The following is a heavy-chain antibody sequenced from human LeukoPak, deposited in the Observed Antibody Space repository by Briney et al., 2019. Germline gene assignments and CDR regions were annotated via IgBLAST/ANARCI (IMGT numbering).Heavy chain of an antibody. CDR3: AKGSSGWYYFDY. CDR1: GFTVSSNY. D-gene: IGHD6-19*01. CDR2: ISGSGGST. V-gene: IGHV3-23*01. J-gene: IGHJ4*02. Sequence: GGSLRLSCAASGFTVSSNYMSWVRQAPGKGLEWVSAISGSGGSTYYADSVKGRFTISRDNSKNTLYLQMNSLRAEDTAVYYCAKGSSGWYYFDYWGQGTLVTVSS.